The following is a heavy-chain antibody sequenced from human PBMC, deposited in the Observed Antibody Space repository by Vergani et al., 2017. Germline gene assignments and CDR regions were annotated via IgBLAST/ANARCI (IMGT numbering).Heavy chain of an antibody. D-gene: IGHD5-12*01. CDR3: ARDDKIVAPFDY. CDR2: ISSSSTI. CDR1: GFTFSSYS. J-gene: IGHJ4*02. V-gene: IGHV3-48*04. Sequence: EVQLVESGGGLVKPGGSLRLSWAASGFTFSSYSMNWVRQAPGKGLEWVSYISSSSTIYYADSVKCRFTISRENDKNSLYLQMNSLRAEDTAVYYWARDDKIVAPFDYWGQGTLVTVSS.